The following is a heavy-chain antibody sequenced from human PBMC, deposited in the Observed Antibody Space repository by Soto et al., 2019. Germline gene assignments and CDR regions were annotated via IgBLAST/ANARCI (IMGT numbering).Heavy chain of an antibody. J-gene: IGHJ4*02. Sequence: SETLSLTCTVSDGPISSGGYYWSWIRQHPGKGLEWIGYIYYSGSTYYNPSLKSRVTISVDTSKNQFSLKLSSVTAADTAVYYCARGLISGSHYSGGWYYFDSWGQGTQVT. CDR1: DGPISSGGYY. CDR2: IYYSGST. CDR3: ARGLISGSHYSGGWYYFDS. D-gene: IGHD1-26*01. V-gene: IGHV4-31*03.